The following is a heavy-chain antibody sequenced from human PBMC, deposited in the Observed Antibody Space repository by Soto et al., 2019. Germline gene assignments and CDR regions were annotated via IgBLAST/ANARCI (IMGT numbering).Heavy chain of an antibody. Sequence: QVQLVQSGAEEKKPGASVKVSCKASGYTFTSYAMHWVRQAPGQRREWMGWSNAGNGNTKYSQKFQGRVTITRDTAASTAYMELSSLRSEDTAVYYCARDILFDYWGQGTLVTVSS. CDR3: ARDILFDY. V-gene: IGHV1-3*05. J-gene: IGHJ4*02. CDR1: GYTFTSYA. D-gene: IGHD2-15*01. CDR2: SNAGNGNT.